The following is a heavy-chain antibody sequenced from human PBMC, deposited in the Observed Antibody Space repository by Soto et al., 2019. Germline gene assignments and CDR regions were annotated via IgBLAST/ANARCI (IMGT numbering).Heavy chain of an antibody. Sequence: SETLSLTCTVSGGSISSSSYYWGWIRQPPGKGLEWIGSIYYSGSTYYNPSLKSRVTISVDTSKNQFSLKLGSVTAADTAVYYCARRAVEVGATCFDYWGQGTLVTVSS. CDR3: ARRAVEVGATCFDY. V-gene: IGHV4-39*01. CDR2: IYYSGST. D-gene: IGHD1-26*01. J-gene: IGHJ4*02. CDR1: GGSISSSSYY.